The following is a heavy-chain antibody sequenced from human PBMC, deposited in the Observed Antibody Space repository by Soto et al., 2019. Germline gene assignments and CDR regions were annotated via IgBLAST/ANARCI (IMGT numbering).Heavy chain of an antibody. CDR2: ISSHGRDI. D-gene: IGHD6-19*01. V-gene: IGHV3-21*06. J-gene: IGHJ4*02. CDR1: GFTRSDHY. CDR3: ARGAALAGKLDL. Sequence: PGGSLILSCAASGFTRSDHYMTWVRQAPGKGLEWVSSISSHGRDIFYADSVKGRFTISRDNAKDSLHLQMNSLTGEDSAVYYCARGAALAGKLDLWGQGTLVTVSS.